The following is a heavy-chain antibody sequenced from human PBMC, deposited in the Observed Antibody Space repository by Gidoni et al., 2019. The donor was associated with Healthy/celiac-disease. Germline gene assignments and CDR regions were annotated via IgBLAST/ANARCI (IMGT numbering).Heavy chain of an antibody. CDR1: GYTFTSYG. V-gene: IGHV1-18*01. CDR2: ISAHNGNR. D-gene: IGHD6-13*01. J-gene: IGHJ3*02. Sequence: QFQLVQSGAEVKKPGASVKVSCKASGYTFTSYGISWVRQAPGQGLEWMGWISAHNGNRNYAQKLQDRVTMTTDTSTSTAYMELRSLRSDETAVYYCARDRSSSSWGAFDMWGQGTMVTVSS. CDR3: ARDRSSSSWGAFDM.